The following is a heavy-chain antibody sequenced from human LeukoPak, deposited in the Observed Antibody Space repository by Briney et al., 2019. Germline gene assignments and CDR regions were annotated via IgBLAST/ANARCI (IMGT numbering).Heavy chain of an antibody. V-gene: IGHV4-34*01. CDR1: GGSFSGYY. D-gene: IGHD6-13*01. CDR2: INHSGST. Sequence: PSETLSLTCAVYGGSFSGYYWSWIRHPPGKGLEWIGEINHSGSTNYNPSLKSRVTISVDTSKNQFSLKLSSVTAADTAVYYCARHRRYSSSWAGYYYYMDVWGKGTTVTISS. CDR3: ARHRRYSSSWAGYYYYMDV. J-gene: IGHJ6*03.